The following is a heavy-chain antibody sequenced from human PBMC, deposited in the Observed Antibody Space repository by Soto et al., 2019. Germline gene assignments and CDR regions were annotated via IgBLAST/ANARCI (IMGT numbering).Heavy chain of an antibody. Sequence: EVQLVESGGGLVQPGGSLRLSCAASGFTFSSYSMNWVRQAPGKGLEWVSYISSSSSTIYYADSVKGRFTISRDNAKNSLYLQMNSLRDEDTAVYYCARCPTDSYSGGWHWYFDLWGRGTLVTVSS. V-gene: IGHV3-48*02. CDR3: ARCPTDSYSGGWHWYFDL. CDR2: ISSSSSTI. J-gene: IGHJ2*01. D-gene: IGHD6-19*01. CDR1: GFTFSSYS.